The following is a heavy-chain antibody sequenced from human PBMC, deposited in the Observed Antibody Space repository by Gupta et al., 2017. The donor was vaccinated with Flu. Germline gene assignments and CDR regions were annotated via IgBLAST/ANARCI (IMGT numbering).Heavy chain of an antibody. V-gene: IGHV1-24*01. CDR3: ATHPGIAGAGKSWAFDY. CDR1: GYTRTELS. J-gene: IGHJ4*02. D-gene: IGHD6-19*01. Sequence: QVQLVQSGAEVKKPGASVKVSCKVSGYTRTELSMHWVRQAPGKGLEWMGGVDPEDGETIYAQKFQGRVTMTEDTSTDTAYMELSSLRSEDTAVYYCATHPGIAGAGKSWAFDYWGQGTLVTVSS. CDR2: VDPEDGET.